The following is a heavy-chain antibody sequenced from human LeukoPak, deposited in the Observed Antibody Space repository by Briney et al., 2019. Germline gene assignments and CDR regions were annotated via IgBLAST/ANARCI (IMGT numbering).Heavy chain of an antibody. CDR2: INSDGSAT. D-gene: IGHD6-13*01. V-gene: IGHV3-74*01. Sequence: GGSLRLSCAASGFTFSTSWMHWVRQAPGKGLVWVSRINSDGSATTDADSVKGRFTISRDNAKNTLYLQMNSPRAEDTAIYYCARDPGTLATYFDYWGPGTLVTVSS. J-gene: IGHJ4*02. CDR3: ARDPGTLATYFDY. CDR1: GFTFSTSW.